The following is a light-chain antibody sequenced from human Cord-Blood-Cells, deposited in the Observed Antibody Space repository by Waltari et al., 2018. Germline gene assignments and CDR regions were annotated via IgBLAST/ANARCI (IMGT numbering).Light chain of an antibody. Sequence: QSALTQPASVSGSPGQSITISCTGTSSDVGSYNLVSWYQKHPGKAPKLMIYEGSKRPSVVSNRFSGSNSGNTASLTISGLQAEDEADYYCCSYAGSSTFVFVTGTKVTVL. J-gene: IGLJ1*01. CDR3: CSYAGSSTFV. V-gene: IGLV2-23*03. CDR1: SSDVGSYNL. CDR2: EGS.